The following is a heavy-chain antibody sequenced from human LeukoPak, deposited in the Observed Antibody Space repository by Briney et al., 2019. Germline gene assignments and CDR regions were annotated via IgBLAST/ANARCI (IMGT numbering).Heavy chain of an antibody. Sequence: GGSLRLSCAASGFTFSSYGMNWVRQAPGKRLEWVSSISGSGRNISYADSVKGRFTISRDNAKNTLYLQMNSLRAEDTAVYYCARVAVAFDYWGQGTLVTVSS. CDR3: ARVAVAFDY. V-gene: IGHV3-48*03. CDR1: GFTFSSYG. CDR2: ISGSGRNI. J-gene: IGHJ4*02. D-gene: IGHD6-19*01.